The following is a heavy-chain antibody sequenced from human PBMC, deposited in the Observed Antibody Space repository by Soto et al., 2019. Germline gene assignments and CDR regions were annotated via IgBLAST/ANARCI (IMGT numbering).Heavy chain of an antibody. Sequence: GASVKVSCKASGFTFTSSAMQWVRQARGQGLEWMGWIGAYNGNTNYAQKLQGRVTMTTDTSTSTAYMELRSLRSDDTAVYYCARDIAARPGLPYDYWGQGTLVTVSS. D-gene: IGHD6-6*01. CDR3: ARDIAARPGLPYDY. CDR1: GFTFTSSA. CDR2: IGAYNGNT. V-gene: IGHV1-18*01. J-gene: IGHJ4*02.